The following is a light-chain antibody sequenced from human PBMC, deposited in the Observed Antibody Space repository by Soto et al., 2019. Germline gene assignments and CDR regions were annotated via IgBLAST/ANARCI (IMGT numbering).Light chain of an antibody. Sequence: QSVLTQPPSVSGAPGQSVTISCTGSSANIWAGYNVHWYQQLPGTAPKLLIYGDTARPSGVPDRFSGFKFGTSASLAITGLQAEDEADYYCQAYDSSLSGHVFGTGTKLTVL. V-gene: IGLV1-40*01. CDR1: SANIWAGYN. J-gene: IGLJ1*01. CDR2: GDT. CDR3: QAYDSSLSGHV.